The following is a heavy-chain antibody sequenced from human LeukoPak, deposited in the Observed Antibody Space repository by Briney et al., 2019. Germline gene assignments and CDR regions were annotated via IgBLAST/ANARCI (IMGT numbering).Heavy chain of an antibody. CDR1: GGSISRYY. CDR3: ARVVGVLWLDYMDV. D-gene: IGHD3-10*01. Sequence: SETLSLTRTVSGGSISRYYWSWIRQPAGKGLEWIGRIYTSGSTNYNPSLKSRVTMSVDTSKNQFSLKLSSVTAADTAAYYCARVVGVLWLDYMDVWGKGTTVTISS. J-gene: IGHJ6*03. V-gene: IGHV4-4*07. CDR2: IYTSGST.